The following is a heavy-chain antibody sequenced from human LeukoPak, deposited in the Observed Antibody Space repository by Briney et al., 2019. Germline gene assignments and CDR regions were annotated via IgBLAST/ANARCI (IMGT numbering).Heavy chain of an antibody. D-gene: IGHD3-22*01. CDR3: ARDRDYYDSSGYSFYFDY. CDR2: ISYDGTNK. Sequence: GGSLRLSCAASGFTISSYGMHWVRQAPGKGLEWVAVISYDGTNKYYGDFVKGRFTISRDNSKNTLYLQTNSLRAEDTAVYYCARDRDYYDSSGYSFYFDYWGQGTLVTVSS. V-gene: IGHV3-30*03. J-gene: IGHJ4*02. CDR1: GFTISSYG.